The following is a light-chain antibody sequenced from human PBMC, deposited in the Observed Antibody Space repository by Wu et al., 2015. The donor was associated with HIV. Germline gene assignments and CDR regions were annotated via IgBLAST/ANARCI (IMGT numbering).Light chain of an antibody. CDR2: GPS. V-gene: IGKV3-20*01. Sequence: ETLLTQSPGTLSLSPGERATLSCRASQSISSSFLAWYQQKPGQAPRLLIYGPSNRATGIPDRFSGSGSERDFTLTINGPEPEDFAVYYCQQYGGSPPYTFGQGTKLEIK. CDR3: QQYGGSPPYT. J-gene: IGKJ2*01. CDR1: QSISSSF.